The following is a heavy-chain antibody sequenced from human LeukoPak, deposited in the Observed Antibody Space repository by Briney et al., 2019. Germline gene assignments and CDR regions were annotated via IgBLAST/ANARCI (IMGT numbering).Heavy chain of an antibody. J-gene: IGHJ4*02. CDR2: ISYDGSNK. V-gene: IGHV3-30-3*01. CDR1: GFTFSSYA. CDR3: ARDNWYSPDY. Sequence: GGSLRLSCAASGFTFSSYAMHWVRQAPGKGLEWVAVISYDGSNKYYADSVKGRFTISRDNSKNTLYLQMNSLRVEDTAVYYCARDNWYSPDYWGQGTLVTVSP. D-gene: IGHD1-7*01.